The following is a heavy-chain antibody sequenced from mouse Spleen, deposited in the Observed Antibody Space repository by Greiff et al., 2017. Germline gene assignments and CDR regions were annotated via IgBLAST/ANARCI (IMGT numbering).Heavy chain of an antibody. D-gene: IGHD1-2*01. CDR2: ISSGSSTI. Sequence: DVKLVESGGGLVKPGGSLKLSCAASGFTFSDYGMHWVRQAPEKGLEWVAYISSGSSTIYYADTVKGRFTISRDNAKNTLFLQMTSLRSEDTAMYYCARDTTAHYFDYWGQGTTLTVSS. CDR3: ARDTTAHYFDY. CDR1: GFTFSDYG. J-gene: IGHJ2*01. V-gene: IGHV5-17*01.